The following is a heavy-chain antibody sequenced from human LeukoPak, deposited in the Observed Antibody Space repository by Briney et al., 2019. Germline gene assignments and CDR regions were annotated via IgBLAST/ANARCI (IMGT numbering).Heavy chain of an antibody. D-gene: IGHD2-8*01. CDR1: GFTFRRYG. CDR3: VTEWVYSKVGMDV. CDR2: ISRSGGST. V-gene: IGHV3-64D*09. J-gene: IGHJ6*02. Sequence: GGSLRLFCSASGFTFRRYGMHWARQAPGKGLEYVSTISRSGGSTYYAESVKGRFSISRDSSKNTLSLKTSSLRREDTAVYYCVTEWVYSKVGMDVSGQATTVTVSS.